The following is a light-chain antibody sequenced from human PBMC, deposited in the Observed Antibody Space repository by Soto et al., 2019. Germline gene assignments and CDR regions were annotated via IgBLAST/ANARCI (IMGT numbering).Light chain of an antibody. CDR3: QQHNRYSEE. J-gene: IGKJ1*01. CDR1: QSISSW. CDR2: DAS. V-gene: IGKV1-5*01. Sequence: DLEMTPGRSPLAASGSDGLSVGYGASQSISSWLAWYQQKPGKAPKLLIYDASSLESGVPSRFSGSGSGTEFTLTISSLQPDDFATYSCQQHNRYSEEFGQGTKVDIK.